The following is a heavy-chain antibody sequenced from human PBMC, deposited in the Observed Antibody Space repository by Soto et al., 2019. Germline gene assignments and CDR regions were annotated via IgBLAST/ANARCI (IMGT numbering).Heavy chain of an antibody. CDR3: AREVRSSWFAPIFDS. CDR2: IYYSGRT. V-gene: IGHV4-30-4*01. D-gene: IGHD6-13*01. CDR1: GGSINSGDYW. J-gene: IGHJ4*02. Sequence: QVQLQESGPRLVKPSQTLSLTCTVSGGSINSGDYWWTWIRQAPGTGLEWIGHIYYSGRTYYNPSLESRVTMSVDTSKSQFSLRLRSLSAADTAVYYCAREVRSSWFAPIFDSWGQGSLVTVSS.